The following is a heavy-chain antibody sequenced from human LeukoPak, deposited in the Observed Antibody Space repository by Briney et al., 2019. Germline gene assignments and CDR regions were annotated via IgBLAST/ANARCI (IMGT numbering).Heavy chain of an antibody. CDR3: AKAWGIYSSGYFDY. Sequence: PGGSLRLSCAASGFTFSSYAMSWVRQAPGKGLEWVSGISWNSGSIGYADSVKGRFTISRDNAKNSLYLQMNSLRAEDTALYYCAKAWGIYSSGYFDYWGQGTLVTVSS. J-gene: IGHJ4*02. CDR2: ISWNSGSI. V-gene: IGHV3-9*01. CDR1: GFTFSSYA. D-gene: IGHD6-19*01.